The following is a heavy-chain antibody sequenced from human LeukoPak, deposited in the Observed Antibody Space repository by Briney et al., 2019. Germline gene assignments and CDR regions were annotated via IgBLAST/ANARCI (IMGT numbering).Heavy chain of an antibody. Sequence: SETLSLTCIVSGGSLSGYYWSWIRQPPGKGLEWIGYIFNTGSSKYNPSLKSRVTMSVDTSKNQFSLNLSSVTAADTAVYYCVRQPYSSGAYYFDYWGQGTLVTASA. CDR2: IFNTGSS. CDR1: GGSLSGYY. J-gene: IGHJ4*02. D-gene: IGHD3-22*01. CDR3: VRQPYSSGAYYFDY. V-gene: IGHV4-59*08.